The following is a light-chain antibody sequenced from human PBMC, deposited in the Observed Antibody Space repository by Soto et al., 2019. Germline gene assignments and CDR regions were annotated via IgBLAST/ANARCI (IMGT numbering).Light chain of an antibody. CDR3: QQRSNWPLT. Sequence: EIVLTQSPATLSLSPGERATLSCRASQSVSSYLAWYRQKPDQAPRLLIYDASNRATGIPARFSGSGSGTDFTLTISSLEPEDFAVYYCQQRSNWPLTFGGGTKVEIK. CDR2: DAS. J-gene: IGKJ4*01. V-gene: IGKV3-11*01. CDR1: QSVSSY.